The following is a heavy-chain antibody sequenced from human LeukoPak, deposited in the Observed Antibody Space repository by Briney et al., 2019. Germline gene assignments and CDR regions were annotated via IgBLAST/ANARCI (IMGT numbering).Heavy chain of an antibody. CDR2: MSGGST. V-gene: IGHV3-38-3*01. J-gene: IGHJ4*02. CDR1: GLTVSSNE. Sequence: GGSLRLSCAASGLTVSSNEMTWVRQAPGKGLEWVSSMSGGSTYYAVSREGRFTISRDSSKNTLHLHMNSLRAEDTAVYYCAKENGWDYDSSGYPHWGQGTLVTVSS. CDR3: AKENGWDYDSSGYPH. D-gene: IGHD3-22*01.